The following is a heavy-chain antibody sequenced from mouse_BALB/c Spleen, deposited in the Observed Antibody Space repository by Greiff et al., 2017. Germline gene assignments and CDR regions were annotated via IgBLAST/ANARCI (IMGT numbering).Heavy chain of an antibody. D-gene: IGHD6-2*01. CDR3: TGGILYYFDY. Sequence: EVKLVESGGGLVQPGGSMKLSCVASGFTFSNYWMNWVRQSPEKGLEWVAEIRLKSNNYATHYAESVKGRFTISRDDSKSSVYLQMNNLRAEDTGIYYCTGGILYYFDYWGQGTTLTVSS. J-gene: IGHJ2*01. CDR1: GFTFSNYW. CDR2: IRLKSNNYAT. V-gene: IGHV6-6*02.